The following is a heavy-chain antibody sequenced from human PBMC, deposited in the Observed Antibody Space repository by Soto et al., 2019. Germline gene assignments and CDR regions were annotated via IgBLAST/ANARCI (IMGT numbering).Heavy chain of an antibody. D-gene: IGHD3-10*01. CDR3: ARIGQGVHDGNGFDP. J-gene: IGHJ5*02. CDR1: GFRLNGYA. V-gene: IGHV3-30*04. Sequence: QVQLVESGGGVVQPGTSLRLACTASGFRLNGYAMNWVRQAPGKGLEWVALISYNGRNIFYADSVKGRFTISRDTSQNTVHLQMNSLRPDDTAIYYCARIGQGVHDGNGFDPWGQGTRVTVSS. CDR2: ISYNGRNI.